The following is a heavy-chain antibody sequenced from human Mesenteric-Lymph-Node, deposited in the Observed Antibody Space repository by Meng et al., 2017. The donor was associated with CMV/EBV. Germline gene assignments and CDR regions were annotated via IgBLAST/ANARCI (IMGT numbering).Heavy chain of an antibody. V-gene: IGHV4-34*01. CDR1: GGSFSGYY. J-gene: IGHJ4*02. CDR3: ARGSSYDILTGYFDY. CDR2: INHSGST. D-gene: IGHD3-9*01. Sequence: GQLPQWGAGTLEPSDTLSVTCAVYGGSFSGYYWNWIRQSPEKGLEWIGEINHSGSTTYNPSFTSRIIISVDTSTNQISLNMSSVTAADTAVYYCARGSSYDILTGYFDYWGQGALVTVSS.